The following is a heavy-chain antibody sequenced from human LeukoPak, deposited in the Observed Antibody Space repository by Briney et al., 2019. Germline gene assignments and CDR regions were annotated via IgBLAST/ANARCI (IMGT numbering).Heavy chain of an antibody. CDR2: SYYTGGS. Sequence: SDTLSLTCSVSGASISGSSYYWSWIRQPPGKRLEWISNSYYTGGSYYNPSLRSRVTISVDTSKNSFSLTLNSVTAADTAVYYCARLAVWGSYRYPPPNFDYWGQGTLVTVSS. V-gene: IGHV4-39*07. CDR1: GASISGSSYY. CDR3: ARLAVWGSYRYPPPNFDY. J-gene: IGHJ4*02. D-gene: IGHD3-16*02.